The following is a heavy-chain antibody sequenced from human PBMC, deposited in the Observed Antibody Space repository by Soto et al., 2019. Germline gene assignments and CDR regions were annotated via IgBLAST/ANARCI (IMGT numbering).Heavy chain of an antibody. CDR3: AKTWRSTNDD. V-gene: IGHV4-39*01. CDR1: GGAISSSTYY. Sequence: PSETLSLTCTVSGGAISSSTYYWGWMRQPPGKGLEWIASFFIGGNTYYNPSLKSGVTISVDTSNNQFSLKMSSVTAADTPVYNCAKTWRSTNDDRGRGTLVSVSS. D-gene: IGHD6-6*01. CDR2: FFIGGNT. J-gene: IGHJ4*02.